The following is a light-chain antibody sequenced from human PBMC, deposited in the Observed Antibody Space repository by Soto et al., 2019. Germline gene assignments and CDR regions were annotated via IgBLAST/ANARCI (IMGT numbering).Light chain of an antibody. CDR1: QGISSY. CDR2: AAS. CDR3: QQLSSYPLT. Sequence: IQLTQSPSSLSASVGDSVTITCRASQGISSYLAWFQQKPGKAPNXLIYAASALQSGVPSRFSGSGSGTDLTITISSLQPEDFATYYCQQLSSYPLTFGGGTKVDIK. V-gene: IGKV1-9*01. J-gene: IGKJ4*01.